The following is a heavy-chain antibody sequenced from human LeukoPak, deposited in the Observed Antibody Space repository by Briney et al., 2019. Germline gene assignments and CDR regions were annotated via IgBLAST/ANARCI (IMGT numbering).Heavy chain of an antibody. CDR3: ARDSPNHHDIAAAGGFDY. Sequence: QPGGSLRLSSAASGFTFSSYSMNWVRQAPGKGLEWVSYISSSSSTIYYADSVKGRFTISRDNAKNSLYMQMNSLRAEDTAVYYCARDSPNHHDIAAAGGFDYWGQGTLVTVSS. CDR2: ISSSSSTI. CDR1: GFTFSSYS. D-gene: IGHD6-13*01. V-gene: IGHV3-48*04. J-gene: IGHJ4*02.